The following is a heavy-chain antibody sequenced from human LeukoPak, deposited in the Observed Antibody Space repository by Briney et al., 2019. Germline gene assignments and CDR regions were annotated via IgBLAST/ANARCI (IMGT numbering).Heavy chain of an antibody. Sequence: PETLSLTCAVYGGSFSGYYWSWIRQPPGKGLEWIGEINHSGSTNYNPSLKSRVTISVDTSKNQFSLKLSSVTAADTAVYYCARGLATYNWFDPWGQGTLVTVSS. CDR2: INHSGST. CDR1: GGSFSGYY. CDR3: ARGLATYNWFDP. J-gene: IGHJ5*02. D-gene: IGHD1-26*01. V-gene: IGHV4-34*01.